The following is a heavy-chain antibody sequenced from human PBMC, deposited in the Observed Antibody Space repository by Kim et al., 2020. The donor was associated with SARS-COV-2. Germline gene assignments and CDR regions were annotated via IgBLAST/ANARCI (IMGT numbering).Heavy chain of an antibody. V-gene: IGHV4-59*08. J-gene: IGHJ6*02. CDR3: ARHVPMVGITMAGPDTNVYARDV. D-gene: IGHD3-10*01. CDR2: IYFSGNT. Sequence: SETLSLTCTVSDGPVTDYYWSWVRQSPGKGLEWIGYIYFSGNTKYNPSLKSRVTISGDTSKNQFYLSLRSVTAADTAFYYCARHVPMVGITMAGPDTNVYARDVGRRGPSVPVS. CDR1: DGPVTDYY.